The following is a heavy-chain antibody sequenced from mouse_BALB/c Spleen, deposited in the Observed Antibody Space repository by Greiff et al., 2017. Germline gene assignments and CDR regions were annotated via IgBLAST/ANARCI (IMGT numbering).Heavy chain of an antibody. V-gene: IGHV1-9*01. CDR1: GYTFSSYW. CDR3: ARTGYYWYFDV. D-gene: IGHD2-2*01. Sequence: VQLQQSGAELMKPGASVKISCKATGYTFSSYWIEWVKQRPGHGLEWIGEILPGSGSTNYNEKFKGKATFTADTSSNTAYMQLSSLTSEDSAVYYCARTGYYWYFDVWGAGTTVTVSS. CDR2: ILPGSGST. J-gene: IGHJ1*01.